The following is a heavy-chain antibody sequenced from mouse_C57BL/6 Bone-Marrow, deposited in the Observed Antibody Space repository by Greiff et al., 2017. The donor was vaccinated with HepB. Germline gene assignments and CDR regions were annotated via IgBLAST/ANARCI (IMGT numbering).Heavy chain of an antibody. J-gene: IGHJ2*01. Sequence: QVQLQQPGAELVKPGASVKLSCKASGYTFTSYWMHWVKQRPGQGLEWIGMIHPNSGSTNYNEKFKSKATLTVDKSSSTAYMQLSSLTSEDSAVYYCARSEITTVVDYFDDWGQGTTLTVSA. CDR2: IHPNSGST. CDR3: ARSEITTVVDYFDD. D-gene: IGHD1-1*01. V-gene: IGHV1-64*01. CDR1: GYTFTSYW.